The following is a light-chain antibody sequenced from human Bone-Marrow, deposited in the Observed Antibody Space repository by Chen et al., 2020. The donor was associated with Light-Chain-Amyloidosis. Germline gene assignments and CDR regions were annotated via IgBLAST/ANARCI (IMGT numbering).Light chain of an antibody. CDR3: AVWDDALTGWI. J-gene: IGLJ2*01. V-gene: IGLV1-44*01. CDR2: GQN. CDR1: DFDIGSNP. Sequence: QSMLTQPPSASGTPGQRISISCSGSDFDIGSNPVSWFQHVPETAPKLLIYGQNLWPAGVPDRFSGSKSGTSASLAISGLQSEDEATYFCAVWDDALTGWIFGGGTKLSVL.